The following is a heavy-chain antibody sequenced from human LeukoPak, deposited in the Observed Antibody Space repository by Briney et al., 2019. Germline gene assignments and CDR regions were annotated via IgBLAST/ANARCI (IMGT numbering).Heavy chain of an antibody. Sequence: GGSLRLSCAASGFTFSSYGMHWVRQAPGKGLEWVAVIWYDGSNKYYADSVKGRFTISRDNSKNTLYLQMNSLRAGDTAVYYCARDQDPYYFDYWGQGTLVTVSS. J-gene: IGHJ4*02. CDR2: IWYDGSNK. CDR1: GFTFSSYG. V-gene: IGHV3-33*01. CDR3: ARDQDPYYFDY.